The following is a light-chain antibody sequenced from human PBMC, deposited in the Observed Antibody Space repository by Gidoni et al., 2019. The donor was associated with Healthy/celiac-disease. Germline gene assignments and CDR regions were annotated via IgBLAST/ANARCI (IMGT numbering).Light chain of an antibody. V-gene: IGKV1-5*03. CDR2: TAS. J-gene: IGKJ2*01. CDR1: QSISSW. Sequence: IRMTQSPSSLSASAGDRVTITCRVSQSISSWLAWYQQKPGKAPKLLIYTASSLESGVPSRFSGSGSGTEFTLTISSLQPDDFATYYCQQYNSYPYTFGQXTKLEIK. CDR3: QQYNSYPYT.